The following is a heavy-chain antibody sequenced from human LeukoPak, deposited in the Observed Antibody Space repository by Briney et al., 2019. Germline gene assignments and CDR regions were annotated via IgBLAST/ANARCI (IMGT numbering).Heavy chain of an antibody. V-gene: IGHV4-39*07. CDR1: GGSISSSSYY. Sequence: SETLSLTCTVSGGSISSSSYYWGWIRQPPGKGLEWIGTISYAGSPNYNPSLNSRVTMSSDTSSNQFSLRLSSVTDADTALYYCARVMAVLRYGADYWGQGSLVTVSS. CDR2: ISYAGSP. CDR3: ARVMAVLRYGADY. J-gene: IGHJ4*02. D-gene: IGHD3-9*01.